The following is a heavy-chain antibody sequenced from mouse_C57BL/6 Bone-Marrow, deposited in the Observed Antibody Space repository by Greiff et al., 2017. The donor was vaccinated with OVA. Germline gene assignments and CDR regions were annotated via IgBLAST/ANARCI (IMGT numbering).Heavy chain of an antibody. V-gene: IGHV2-5*01. J-gene: IGHJ2*01. CDR1: GFSLTSYG. CDR3: AKNHYYGSKGGYYFDY. CDR2: IWRGGST. Sequence: QVQLQQSGPGLVQPSQSLSITCTVSGFSLTSYGVHWVRQSPGKGLEWLGVIWRGGSTDYTAAFMSRLSITKDNSKSQVFFKMNSLQADDTAIYYCAKNHYYGSKGGYYFDYWGQGTTLTVSS. D-gene: IGHD1-1*01.